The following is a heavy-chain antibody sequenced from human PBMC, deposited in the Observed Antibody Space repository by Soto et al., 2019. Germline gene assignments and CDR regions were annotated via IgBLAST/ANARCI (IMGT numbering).Heavy chain of an antibody. D-gene: IGHD3-22*01. CDR2: IKSKADGGTT. CDR3: TTLGHYYDTSPLDV. V-gene: IGHV3-15*07. CDR1: GFTFSSAW. Sequence: PGGSLRLSCGASGFTFSSAWMNWVRQAPGKGLEWVGRIKSKADGGTTDYAAPVKGRFTISRDDSENTLYLQMNSLKTEDTAVYYCTTLGHYYDTSPLDVWGQGTTVTVSS. J-gene: IGHJ6*02.